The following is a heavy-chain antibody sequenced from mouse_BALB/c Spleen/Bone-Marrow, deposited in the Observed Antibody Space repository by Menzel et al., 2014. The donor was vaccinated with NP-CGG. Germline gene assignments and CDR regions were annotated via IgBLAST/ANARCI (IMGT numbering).Heavy chain of an antibody. Sequence: VKLVESGPGLVAPSPSLSITCTVSGFSLTSYGVYWVRQPPGKGLEWLGVIWAGGTTNYNSALMSRLSISKNNSKSQVFQKINSLQTDDTAMYYCTRRSTTDYFDYWGQGTTLTVTS. CDR1: GFSLTSYG. D-gene: IGHD1-1*01. CDR2: IWAGGTT. V-gene: IGHV2-9*02. CDR3: TRRSTTDYFDY. J-gene: IGHJ2*01.